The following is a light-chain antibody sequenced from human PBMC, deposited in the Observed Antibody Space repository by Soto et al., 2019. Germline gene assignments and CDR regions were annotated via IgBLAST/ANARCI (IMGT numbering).Light chain of an antibody. CDR1: SSDVGSYDS. V-gene: IGLV2-14*01. CDR2: EVN. Sequence: QSALTQPVSVSGSPGQSITISCTGTSSDVGSYDSVSWYQHHPGKAPKLMIFEVNNRPSGVSNRFSGSKSGNTASLTISGLQAEDEADYYCSSYTSSSTWVFGGGTKLTVL. CDR3: SSYTSSSTWV. J-gene: IGLJ3*02.